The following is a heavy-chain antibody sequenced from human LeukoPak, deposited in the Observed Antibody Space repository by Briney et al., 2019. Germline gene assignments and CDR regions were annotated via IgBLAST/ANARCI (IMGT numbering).Heavy chain of an antibody. CDR2: IGTAGDT. J-gene: IGHJ6*03. V-gene: IGHV3-13*01. CDR3: MRRDTPSHSYYYMDV. D-gene: IGHD5-18*01. Sequence: GGSLRLSCAASGFTFSSYDMHWVRQATGKGLEWVSAIGTAGDTYYPGSVKGRFTISRDNAKNSLYLQMDSLGVEDSAVYHCMRRDTPSHSYYYMDVWGKGTTVTVSS. CDR1: GFTFSSYD.